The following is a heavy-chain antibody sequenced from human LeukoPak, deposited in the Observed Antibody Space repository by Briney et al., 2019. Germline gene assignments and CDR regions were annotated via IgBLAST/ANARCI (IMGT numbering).Heavy chain of an antibody. CDR3: AREAGIYGSGWGGFDY. D-gene: IGHD3-10*01. Sequence: GGSQRLSCAASGFTFSSYWMSWVRQAPGKGLEWVANIKQDGSEKYYVDSVKGRFTISRDNAKNSLYLQMNSLRAEDTAVYYCAREAGIYGSGWGGFDYWGQGTLVTVSS. J-gene: IGHJ4*02. V-gene: IGHV3-7*01. CDR1: GFTFSSYW. CDR2: IKQDGSEK.